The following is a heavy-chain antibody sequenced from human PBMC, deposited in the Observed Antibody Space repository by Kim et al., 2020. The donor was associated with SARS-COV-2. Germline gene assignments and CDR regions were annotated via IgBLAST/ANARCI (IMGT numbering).Heavy chain of an antibody. V-gene: IGHV3-30*02. CDR3: AKDYSNNFDI. D-gene: IGHD2-15*01. Sequence: NKYYADSVKGRFTISRGSSKNTLYLQMNSLRAEDTAVYYCAKDYSNNFDIWGKGTMVTVSS. CDR2: NK. J-gene: IGHJ3*02.